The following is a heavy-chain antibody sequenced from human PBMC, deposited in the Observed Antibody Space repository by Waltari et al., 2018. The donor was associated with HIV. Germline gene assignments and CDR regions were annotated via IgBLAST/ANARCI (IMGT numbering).Heavy chain of an antibody. J-gene: IGHJ2*01. V-gene: IGHV4-31*03. CDR1: GDSIDSSSYY. CDR3: ARVVYWYFDL. CDR2: VYYRGST. Sequence: QVQLQESGPGLVKPSQTVSLTCTVSGDSIDSSSYYWAWIRQHPEKGLEWIAFVYYRGSTFSNPSFKSRATVSVDTSENQFSLKLTSMTDADTAVYYCARVVYWYFDLWGRGTLVTVSS.